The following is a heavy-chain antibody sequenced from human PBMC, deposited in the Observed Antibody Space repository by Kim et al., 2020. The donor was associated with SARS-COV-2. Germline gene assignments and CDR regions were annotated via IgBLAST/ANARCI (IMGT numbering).Heavy chain of an antibody. CDR2: INPSGGST. V-gene: IGHV1-46*01. CDR3: EREGGD. D-gene: IGHD1-26*01. Sequence: ASVKVSCKSSGYTFTTFYIYWVRQAPGQGLEWMGLINPSGGSTTYAHNLQGRVTMTRDTSTSTVHMELRSLTSDDTAVYYCEREGGDWGQGILVTVSS. J-gene: IGHJ4*02. CDR1: GYTFTTFY.